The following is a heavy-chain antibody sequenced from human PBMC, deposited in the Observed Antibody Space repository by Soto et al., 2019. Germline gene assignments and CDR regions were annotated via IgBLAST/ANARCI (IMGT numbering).Heavy chain of an antibody. CDR2: INPSGGST. CDR3: ARPHFDNDAFDI. CDR1: GYTFTSYY. J-gene: IGHJ3*02. V-gene: IGHV1-46*03. D-gene: IGHD3-3*02. Sequence: ASVKVSCKASGYTFTSYYMHWVRQAPGQGLEWMGIINPSGGSTSYAQKFQGRVAMTRDTSTSTVYMELSSLRSEDTAVYYCARPHFDNDAFDIWGQGTMVTVAS.